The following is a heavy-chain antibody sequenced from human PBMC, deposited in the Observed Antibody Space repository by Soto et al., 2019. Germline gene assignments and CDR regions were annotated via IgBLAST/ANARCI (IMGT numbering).Heavy chain of an antibody. CDR2: ISAHNGNT. Sequence: QDHLVQSGAEVKKPGASVKVSCKGSGYGFTTYGITWVRQAPGQGLERMAWISAHNGNTNYAQKLQGRVTVTRDTSTSRAYMELRSLRSDDAAVYYCARGRYGDYWGQGALVTVSS. CDR3: ARGRYGDY. D-gene: IGHD1-1*01. V-gene: IGHV1-18*01. J-gene: IGHJ4*02. CDR1: GYGFTTYG.